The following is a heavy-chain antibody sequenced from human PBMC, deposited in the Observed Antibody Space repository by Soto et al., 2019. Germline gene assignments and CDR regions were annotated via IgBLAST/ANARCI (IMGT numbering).Heavy chain of an antibody. CDR2: IITDGSVT. CDR1: GFPFASYW. V-gene: IGHV3-74*01. Sequence: EVQLVESGGTLVQPGGSLRLSCAASGFPFASYWMHWVRQVPGKGLVWVARIITDGSVTSYADSVKGRFTVSRDNAKNTLYLQMNSLRVEDTALYYCAKVHFSGSSSFDWWGQGTLVTGSS. CDR3: AKVHFSGSSSFDW. D-gene: IGHD6-19*01. J-gene: IGHJ4*02.